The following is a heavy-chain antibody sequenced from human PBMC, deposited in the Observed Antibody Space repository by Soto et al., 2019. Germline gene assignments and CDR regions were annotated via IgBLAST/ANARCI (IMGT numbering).Heavy chain of an antibody. V-gene: IGHV3-15*01. J-gene: IGHJ4*02. CDR1: GFSFPGAW. D-gene: IGHD2-21*01. CDR2: IKGTTEGATT. CDR3: LPVTGVGCDYC. Sequence: EVQLVESGGGLVKPGTSLTLSCSTSGFSFPGAWLHWVRQGPGKGLEWVGRIKGTTEGATTDYAAPVKDRFTSSRDDSKHTIYRKMNSLPAEDKGVYYWLPVTGVGCDYCGGQGTLVTVSS.